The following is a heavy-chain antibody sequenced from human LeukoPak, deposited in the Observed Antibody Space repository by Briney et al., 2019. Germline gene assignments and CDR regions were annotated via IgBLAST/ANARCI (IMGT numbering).Heavy chain of an antibody. V-gene: IGHV3-23*01. Sequence: GGSLRLSCAASAFTFTTYSVNSVRHAPGNWLEWLSAISGSVGTTYYADSVKGRFCISRDNSKNTLYLRMNRLRAEDTAVYYCAKDRNAWPTNFDSWGQGTLVTVSA. CDR1: AFTFTTYS. J-gene: IGHJ4*02. CDR3: AKDRNAWPTNFDS. CDR2: ISGSVGTT. D-gene: IGHD5-24*01.